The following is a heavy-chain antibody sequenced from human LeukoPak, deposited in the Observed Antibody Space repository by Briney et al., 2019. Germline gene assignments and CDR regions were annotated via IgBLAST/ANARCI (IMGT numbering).Heavy chain of an antibody. CDR1: GFTFGSYW. Sequence: GGSLRLSCAASGFTFGSYWMSWVRQAPGKGLEWVANIKQDGSEKYYVDSVKGRFTISRDNAENSLSPQMNSLRAEDTAVYYCASAGGDSRSPLPFYYWGQGALVTVSS. J-gene: IGHJ4*02. D-gene: IGHD6-6*01. CDR3: ASAGGDSRSPLPFYY. V-gene: IGHV3-7*03. CDR2: IKQDGSEK.